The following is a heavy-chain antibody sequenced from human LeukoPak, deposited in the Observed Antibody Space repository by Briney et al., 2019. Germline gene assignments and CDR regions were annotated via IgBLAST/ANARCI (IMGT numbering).Heavy chain of an antibody. CDR1: GFTFSSYA. V-gene: IGHV3-21*01. J-gene: IGHJ6*03. Sequence: GGSLRLSCAASGFTFSSYAMSWVRQAPGKGLEWVSSISSSSSYIYYADSVKGRFTISRDNAKNSLYLQMNSLRAEDTAVYYCARMGSSSWTSDGYYYYMDVWGKGTTVTVSS. CDR3: ARMGSSSWTSDGYYYYMDV. D-gene: IGHD6-13*01. CDR2: ISSSSSYI.